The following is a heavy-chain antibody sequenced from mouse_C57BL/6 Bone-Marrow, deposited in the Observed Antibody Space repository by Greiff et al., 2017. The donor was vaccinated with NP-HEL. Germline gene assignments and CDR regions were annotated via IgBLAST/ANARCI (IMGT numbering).Heavy chain of an antibody. CDR2: IDPENGDT. D-gene: IGHD2-4*01. J-gene: IGHJ3*01. V-gene: IGHV14-4*01. CDR3: TSIYYDSPFAY. Sequence: EVKLQESGAELVGPGASVKLSCTASGFNIKDDYKHWVKQRPEQGLEWIGWIDPENGDTEYASKFQGKATITADTSSNTAYLQLSSLTSEDTAVYYCTSIYYDSPFAYWGQGTLVTVSA. CDR1: GFNIKDDY.